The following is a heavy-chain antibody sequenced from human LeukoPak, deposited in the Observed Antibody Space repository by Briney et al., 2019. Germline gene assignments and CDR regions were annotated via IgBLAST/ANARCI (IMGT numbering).Heavy chain of an antibody. V-gene: IGHV4-38-2*01. CDR2: IYHSGST. J-gene: IGHJ4*02. Sequence: SETLSLTCAVSGYSISSGYYWGWIRQPPGKGLEWIGSIYHSGSTYYNPSLKSRVTISVDTSKNQFSLKLSSVTAADTAVYYCARVNILTGYGEFDYWGQGTLSPSPQ. D-gene: IGHD3-9*01. CDR3: ARVNILTGYGEFDY. CDR1: GYSISSGYY.